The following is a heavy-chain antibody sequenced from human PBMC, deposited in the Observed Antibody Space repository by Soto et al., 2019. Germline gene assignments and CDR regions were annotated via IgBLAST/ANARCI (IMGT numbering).Heavy chain of an antibody. J-gene: IGHJ5*02. CDR2: ISSSGSTI. CDR3: ARGHSVVRLGELSANWFDP. CDR1: GFTFSDCY. Sequence: KPGVSLRLSCAAAGFTFSDCYMSWIRQAPGKGLEWVSYISSSGSTIYYADSVKGRFSISRDNAKNSLYLQMNSLRAEDTAVYYCARGHSVVRLGELSANWFDPWGQGTLVTVSS. V-gene: IGHV3-11*01. D-gene: IGHD3-16*02.